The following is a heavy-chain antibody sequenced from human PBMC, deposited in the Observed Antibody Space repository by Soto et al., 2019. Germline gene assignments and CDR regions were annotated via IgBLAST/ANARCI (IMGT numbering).Heavy chain of an antibody. V-gene: IGHV3-43*01. D-gene: IGHD6-6*01. CDR3: AKDVGRSSSAYYYYGMDV. CDR2: ISWDGGST. J-gene: IGHJ6*02. Sequence: PGGSLRLSCGASGLTFDDYTMDGVGEAPGMGVEWVSVISWDGGSTCYAVSVKDRVTIARDNSKNSLYLQMNSLRTEDTALYYCAKDVGRSSSAYYYYGMDVWGQGTTVTVSS. CDR1: GLTFDDYT.